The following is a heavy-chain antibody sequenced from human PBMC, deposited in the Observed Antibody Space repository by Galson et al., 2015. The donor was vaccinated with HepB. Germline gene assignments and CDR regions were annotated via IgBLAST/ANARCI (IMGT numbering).Heavy chain of an antibody. CDR1: GFTFGDYA. CDR2: IRSKAYGGTT. CDR3: TREAYDSSGYYRYWDY. V-gene: IGHV3-49*03. Sequence: SLRLSCAASGFTFGDYAMSWFRQAPGKGLEWVGFIRSKAYGGTTEYAASVKGRFTISRDDSKSIAYLQMNSLKTEDTAVYYCTREAYDSSGYYRYWDYWGQGTLVTVSS. J-gene: IGHJ4*02. D-gene: IGHD3-22*01.